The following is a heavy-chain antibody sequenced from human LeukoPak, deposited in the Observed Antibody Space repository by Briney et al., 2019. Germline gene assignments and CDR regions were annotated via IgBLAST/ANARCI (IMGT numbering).Heavy chain of an antibody. Sequence: SETLSLTCTVSGGSISSSSYYWGWIRQPPGKGLEWIGSIYHSGSTYYNPSLKSRVTISVDTSKNQFSLKLSSVTAADTAVYYCARAGDYDILTGHFDYWGQGTLVTVSS. CDR1: GGSISSSSYY. J-gene: IGHJ4*02. CDR2: IYHSGST. CDR3: ARAGDYDILTGHFDY. V-gene: IGHV4-39*07. D-gene: IGHD3-9*01.